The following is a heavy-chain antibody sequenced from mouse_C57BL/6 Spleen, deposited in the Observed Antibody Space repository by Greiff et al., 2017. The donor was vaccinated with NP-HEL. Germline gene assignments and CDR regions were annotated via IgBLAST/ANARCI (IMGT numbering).Heavy chain of an antibody. V-gene: IGHV1-52*01. J-gene: IGHJ2*01. CDR3: ARSSYDYDVDY. Sequence: VQLQQPGAELVRPGSSVKLSCKASGYTFTSYWMHWVKQRPIQGLEWIGNIDPSDSETHYNQKFKDKATLTVDKSSSTAYMQLSSLTSEDSAVYYCARSSYDYDVDYWGQGTTLTVSS. D-gene: IGHD2-4*01. CDR2: IDPSDSET. CDR1: GYTFTSYW.